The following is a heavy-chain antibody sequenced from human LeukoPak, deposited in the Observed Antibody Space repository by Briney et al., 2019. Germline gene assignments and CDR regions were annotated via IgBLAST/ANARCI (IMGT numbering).Heavy chain of an antibody. Sequence: KPGGSLRLSCGASGFTFSSYSMNWVRQAPGKGLEWVSSISSSSSYIYYADSVKGRFTISRDNAKNSLYLQMNSLRAEDTAVYYCARANYGGNSNAPWGQGTLVTVSS. D-gene: IGHD4-23*01. CDR2: ISSSSSYI. CDR1: GFTFSSYS. J-gene: IGHJ5*02. CDR3: ARANYGGNSNAP. V-gene: IGHV3-21*01.